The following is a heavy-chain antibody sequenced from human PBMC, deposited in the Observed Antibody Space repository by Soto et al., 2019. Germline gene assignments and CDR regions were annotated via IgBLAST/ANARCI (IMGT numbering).Heavy chain of an antibody. CDR2: IYYSGRT. V-gene: IGHV4-39*01. D-gene: IGHD3-22*01. Sequence: PSETLSLTCTVSGDSITSSTYYWGWIRQPPGKGLEWIGSIYYSGRTYYNPSLKSRVTISVDTSRIHFSLKLISVTAADTAVYFCARKTYDSSDYFDYWGQGTLVTVSS. CDR3: ARKTYDSSDYFDY. CDR1: GDSITSSTYY. J-gene: IGHJ4*02.